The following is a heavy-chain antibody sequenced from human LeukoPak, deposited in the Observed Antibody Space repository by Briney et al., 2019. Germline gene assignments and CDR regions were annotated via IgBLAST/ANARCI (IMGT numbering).Heavy chain of an antibody. V-gene: IGHV3-15*01. CDR1: GFTFGDYA. CDR3: TTDRALGWELLTPFDY. D-gene: IGHD1-26*01. J-gene: IGHJ4*02. Sequence: PGGSLRLSCTASGFTFGDYAMSWVRQAPGKGLEWVGRIKSKTDGGTTDYAAPVKGRFTISRDDSKNTLYLQMNSLKTEDTAVYYCTTDRALGWELLTPFDYWGQGTLVTVSS. CDR2: IKSKTDGGTT.